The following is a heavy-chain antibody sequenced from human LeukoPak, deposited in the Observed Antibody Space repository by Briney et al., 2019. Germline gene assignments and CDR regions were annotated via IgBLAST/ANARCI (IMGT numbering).Heavy chain of an antibody. CDR3: ARGRDRGYENYFDY. J-gene: IGHJ4*02. Sequence: PSETLSLTCAVYGGSFSGYYWSWIRQPPGKGLEWIGEINHSGSTNYNPSLKSRVTISVDTSKNQFSLKLGSVTAADTAVYYCARGRDRGYENYFDYWGQGTLVTVSS. V-gene: IGHV4-34*01. D-gene: IGHD3-10*01. CDR2: INHSGST. CDR1: GGSFSGYY.